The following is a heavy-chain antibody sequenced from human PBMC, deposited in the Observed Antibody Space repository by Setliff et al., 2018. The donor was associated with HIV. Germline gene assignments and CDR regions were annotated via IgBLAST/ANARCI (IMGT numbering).Heavy chain of an antibody. Sequence: PPETLSLTCTVSGGSMSSSGPGYYWGWVRQTPGGGLEWIGSVYYRGRTYYNPSLKSRVTISVDTSKNQLSLRLTSMAAADTAMYYCARSQPDTIFGVVTFDCWGQGKMVTVSS. CDR1: GGSMSSSGPGYY. J-gene: IGHJ4*02. V-gene: IGHV4-39*01. CDR2: VYYRGRT. CDR3: ARSQPDTIFGVVTFDC. D-gene: IGHD3-3*01.